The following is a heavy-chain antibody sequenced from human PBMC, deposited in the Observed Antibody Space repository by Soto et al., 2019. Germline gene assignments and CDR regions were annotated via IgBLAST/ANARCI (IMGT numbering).Heavy chain of an antibody. D-gene: IGHD6-13*01. CDR1: GYSFSSSW. J-gene: IGHJ4*02. Sequence: GSLKISCQASGYSFSSSWIGWVRQMPGKGLEWMGIIDPNDSQTIYSPSFQGQVTISADKSIDTAYLQWSSLKTSDTAMYYCARHAGNSWKGDYFDYWGQGALVTVSS. CDR3: ARHAGNSWKGDYFDY. CDR2: IDPNDSQT. V-gene: IGHV5-51*01.